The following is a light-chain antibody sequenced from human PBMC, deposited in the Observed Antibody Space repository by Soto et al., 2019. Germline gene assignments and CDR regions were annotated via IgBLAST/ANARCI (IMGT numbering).Light chain of an antibody. CDR2: GAS. CDR3: QLYGDSTMYA. V-gene: IGKV3-20*01. Sequence: EIVLTQSPGTLSLSPGERATLSCRASQSISSSSLAWYQQKRGQAPRLLIYGASRRATGIPDTFSGSGSGTDFTLTISRLEPDDFAVYYCQLYGDSTMYAVGLGTKVDSK. J-gene: IGKJ2*01. CDR1: QSISSSS.